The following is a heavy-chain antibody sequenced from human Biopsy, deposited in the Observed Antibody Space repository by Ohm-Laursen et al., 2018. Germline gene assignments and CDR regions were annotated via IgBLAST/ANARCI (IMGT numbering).Heavy chain of an antibody. J-gene: IGHJ6*02. CDR2: TYKGGNT. V-gene: IGHV4-4*07. CDR3: ARDLPSSYYYAMDV. Sequence: PGTLSLTCTVSGASITSYYWSWIRQPAGKGLEWIGHTYKGGNTNHNPSLKSRVSMSVDTSKNQLSLTLGSVTAADTAVYYCARDLPSSYYYAMDVWGQGTTATVSS. CDR1: GASITSYY.